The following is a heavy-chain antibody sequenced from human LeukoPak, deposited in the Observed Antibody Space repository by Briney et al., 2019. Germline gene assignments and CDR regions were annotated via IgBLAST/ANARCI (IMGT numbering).Heavy chain of an antibody. CDR3: ARGVGELPFDY. J-gene: IGHJ4*02. Sequence: SQTLSLTCTVSGNSISSGDNYWSWIRQPAGKGLEWIGRIYTSGSTNYNPSLKSRVTISGDTSKNQFSLKLSSVTAADTAVYYCARGVGELPFDYWGQGTLVTVSS. V-gene: IGHV4-61*02. CDR1: GNSISSGDNY. CDR2: IYTSGST. D-gene: IGHD1-26*01.